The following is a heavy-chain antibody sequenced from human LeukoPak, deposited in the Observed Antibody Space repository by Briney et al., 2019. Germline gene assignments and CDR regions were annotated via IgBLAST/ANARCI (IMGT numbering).Heavy chain of an antibody. V-gene: IGHV3-30*02. J-gene: IGHJ4*02. Sequence: GGSLRLSCAASGFTFSSYAMRWVRQAPGKGLEWVAFIRYNGSNKYYADSVKGRFTISRDNSKNTLYLQMNSLRAEDTAVYYCARAGVYGDSGYYFDYWGQGTLVTVSS. CDR1: GFTFSSYA. CDR2: IRYNGSNK. CDR3: ARAGVYGDSGYYFDY. D-gene: IGHD4-17*01.